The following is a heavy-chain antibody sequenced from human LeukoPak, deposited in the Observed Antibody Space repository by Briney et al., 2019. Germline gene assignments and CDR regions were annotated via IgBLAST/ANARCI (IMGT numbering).Heavy chain of an antibody. CDR2: IIPIFGTA. CDR1: GGTFSSYA. CDR3: ASLTMVRGRHYYYYMDV. V-gene: IGHV1-69*05. J-gene: IGHJ6*03. D-gene: IGHD3-10*01. Sequence: SVKVSCKASGGTFSSYAISWVRQAPGQGLEWMGGIIPIFGTANYAQKFQGRATITTDESTSTAYMELSSLRSEDTAVYYCASLTMVRGRHYYYYMDVWGKGTTVTVSS.